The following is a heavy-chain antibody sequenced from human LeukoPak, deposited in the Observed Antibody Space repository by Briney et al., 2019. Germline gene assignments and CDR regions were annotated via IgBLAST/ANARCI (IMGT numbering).Heavy chain of an antibody. Sequence: PSETLSLTCTVSGYSISSGYYWGWIRQPPGKGLEWIGHIYYSGSTYYNPSLKSRVTISIDTSKNQFSLKQSSVTAADTAVYYCARVVGNYDSSGYRWKYFDYWGQGTLVTVSS. CDR1: GYSISSGYY. CDR3: ARVVGNYDSSGYRWKYFDY. V-gene: IGHV4-38-2*02. D-gene: IGHD3-22*01. CDR2: IYYSGST. J-gene: IGHJ4*02.